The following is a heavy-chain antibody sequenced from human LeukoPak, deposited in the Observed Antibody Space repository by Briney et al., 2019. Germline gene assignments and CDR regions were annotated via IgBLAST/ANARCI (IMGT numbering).Heavy chain of an antibody. D-gene: IGHD2-2*02. CDR1: GGSISSYY. CDR2: IYTSGST. CDR3: ARDYGRYCSSTSCYTERAFDI. Sequence: SETLSLTCTVSGGSISSYYWTWIRQPAGKGLEWIGRIYTSGSTNYNPSLKSRVTISVDTSKNQFSLKLSSVTAADTAVYYCARDYGRYCSSTSCYTERAFDIWGQGTMVTVSS. J-gene: IGHJ3*02. V-gene: IGHV4-4*07.